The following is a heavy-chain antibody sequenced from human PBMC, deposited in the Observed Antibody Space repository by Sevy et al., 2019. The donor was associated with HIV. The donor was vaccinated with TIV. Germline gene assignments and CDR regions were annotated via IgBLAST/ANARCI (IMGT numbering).Heavy chain of an antibody. CDR2: IIPILGTV. D-gene: IGHD6-19*01. CDR3: ARGGGNGWYYFDY. CDR1: GGTFSSYG. V-gene: IGHV1-69*11. Sequence: ASVKVSCKASGGTFSSYGISWVRQAPGQGLEWMGWIIPILGTVNYAQTFQGRVTITADESTKTAYMELSSLRSEDTAVYYCARGGGNGWYYFDYWGQETLVTVSS. J-gene: IGHJ4*02.